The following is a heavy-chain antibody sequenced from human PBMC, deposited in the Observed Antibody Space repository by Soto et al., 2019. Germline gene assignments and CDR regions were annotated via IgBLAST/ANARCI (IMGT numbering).Heavy chain of an antibody. D-gene: IGHD3-22*01. CDR2: IWSDGSNK. CDR3: ARDPPEDSRGYFALGM. CDR1: GFTFSSYG. Sequence: QVQLVESGGGVVQPGRSLRLSCAASGFTFSSYGMHWVRQAPGKGLEWVAVIWSDGSNKYNGDSVKGRFTISRDNSKNTLDQQLNSLRVADTAVYYCARDPPEDSRGYFALGMWGQGTMVTVSS. V-gene: IGHV3-33*01. J-gene: IGHJ3*02.